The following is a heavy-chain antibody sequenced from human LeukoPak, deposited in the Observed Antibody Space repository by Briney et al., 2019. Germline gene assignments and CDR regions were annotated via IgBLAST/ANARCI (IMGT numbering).Heavy chain of an antibody. CDR2: ISAYNGNT. Sequence: ASVKVSCKASGYTFTSYGISWVRQAPGQGLEWMGWISAYNGNTNYAQKLQGRVTMTTDTSTSTAYMELRSLRSDDTAVYYCAREVQGARPLGEYYWGQGTLVTVSS. J-gene: IGHJ4*02. CDR1: GYTFTSYG. D-gene: IGHD3-16*01. V-gene: IGHV1-18*01. CDR3: AREVQGARPLGEYY.